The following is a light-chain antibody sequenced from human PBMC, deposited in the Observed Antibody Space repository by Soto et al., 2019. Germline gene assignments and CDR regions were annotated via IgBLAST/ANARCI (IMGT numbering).Light chain of an antibody. CDR2: EVS. CDR3: CSYAGSSTPVV. J-gene: IGLJ2*01. V-gene: IGLV2-23*02. Sequence: QSALTQSASVSGSPGQSITISCTGTSSDVGSYNLVSWYQQHPGKAPKLMIYEVSKRPSGVSNRFSGSKSGNTASLTISGLQAADEADYYCCSYAGSSTPVVFGGGTKLTVL. CDR1: SSDVGSYNL.